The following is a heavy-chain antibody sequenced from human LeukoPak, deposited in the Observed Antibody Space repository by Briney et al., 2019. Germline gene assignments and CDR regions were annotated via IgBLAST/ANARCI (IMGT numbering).Heavy chain of an antibody. CDR1: GYTFTSYG. CDR2: ISAYNHNT. CDR3: ARSDYYDTNGYFY. V-gene: IGHV1-18*01. J-gene: IGHJ4*02. Sequence: ASVKVSCKASGYTFTSYGFSWVRQAPGQGLEWMGWISAYNHNTKNAQKLQGRVTMTTDTSTTTAYMELRSLRSDDTAVYYCARSDYYDTNGYFYWGQGTLVTVSS. D-gene: IGHD3-22*01.